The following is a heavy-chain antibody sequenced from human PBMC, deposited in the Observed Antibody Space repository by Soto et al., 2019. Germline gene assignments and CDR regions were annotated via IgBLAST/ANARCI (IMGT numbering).Heavy chain of an antibody. CDR1: SGSISNSEW. CDR3: AGRMGSRPA. Sequence: QVQLQESGPGLVKPSETLSLTYAVTSGSISNSEWWTWVRQPPGKGLEWIGEVHQRGSNNFNPSLKSRVTISIDKSENHFSLRLSSVTAADTAVYYCAGRMGSRPAWGQGTLVTVSS. V-gene: IGHV4-4*02. CDR2: VHQRGSN. J-gene: IGHJ4*02. D-gene: IGHD6-13*01.